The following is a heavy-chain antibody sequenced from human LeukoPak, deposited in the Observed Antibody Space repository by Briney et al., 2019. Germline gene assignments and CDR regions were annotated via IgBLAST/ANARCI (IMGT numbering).Heavy chain of an antibody. V-gene: IGHV1-69*04. D-gene: IGHD6-19*01. Sequence: SVKVSCKASGGAFSSYAISWVRQAPGQGLEWMGRIIPILGIANYAQKFQGRVTITADKSTSTAYMELSSLRSEDTAVYYCARAQGIAVAGTHWFDPWGQGTLVTVSS. CDR2: IIPILGIA. CDR3: ARAQGIAVAGTHWFDP. CDR1: GGAFSSYA. J-gene: IGHJ5*02.